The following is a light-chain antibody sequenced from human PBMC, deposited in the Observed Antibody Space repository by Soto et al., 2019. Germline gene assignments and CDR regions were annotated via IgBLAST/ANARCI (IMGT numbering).Light chain of an antibody. CDR2: AAS. J-gene: IGKJ4*01. V-gene: IGKV1-6*01. CDR3: LQDYNFPLT. Sequence: AIQMTQSPPSLSASIGDRVTITCRASQDIGNDLGWYQQRPGKAPRLLIYAASSLESWVPSRFSGSGSGTDFTLTISSLQPEDFATYYCLQDYNFPLTFGGGTKVEIK. CDR1: QDIGND.